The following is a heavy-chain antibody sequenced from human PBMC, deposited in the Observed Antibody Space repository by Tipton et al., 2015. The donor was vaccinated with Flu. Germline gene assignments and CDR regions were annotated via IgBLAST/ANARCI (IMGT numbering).Heavy chain of an antibody. CDR1: SGSIRSTNYF. CDR2: IYPSGTT. D-gene: IGHD2-2*01. V-gene: IGHV4-39*02. J-gene: IGHJ4*02. Sequence: GLVKPSETLSLTCTVSSGSIRSTNYFCAWIRQPPGKRLELIGSIYPSGTTYYNPSLKSRVTISVDTSKSQFSLMLRSVTAADTAVYYCARDTSLIPGALVYWGQGTLVTVTS. CDR3: ARDTSLIPGALVY.